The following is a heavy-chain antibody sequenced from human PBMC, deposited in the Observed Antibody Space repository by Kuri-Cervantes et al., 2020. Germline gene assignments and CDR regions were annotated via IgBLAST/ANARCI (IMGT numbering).Heavy chain of an antibody. V-gene: IGHV1-46*01. J-gene: IGHJ4*02. CDR3: ARDYDATIFGVVTPGNFDY. D-gene: IGHD3-3*01. CDR1: GYTFSNFY. CDR2: ISPSGDSI. Sequence: ASVKVSCKASGYTFSNFYMHWVRQAPGQGLEWMGVISPSGDSIRYAQKFQGRVTMTRDTSTSTAYMELSNLRSEDTAVYYCARDYDATIFGVVTPGNFDYWGQGTLVTVSS.